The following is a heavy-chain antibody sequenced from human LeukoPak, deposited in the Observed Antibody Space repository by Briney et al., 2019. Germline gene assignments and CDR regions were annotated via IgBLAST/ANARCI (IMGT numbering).Heavy chain of an antibody. V-gene: IGHV4-4*07. Sequence: PSETLSLTCTVSGGSISSYYWSWIRQPAGKGLEWIGRIYTSGSTNYNPSLKSRVTMSVDTSKNQFSLKLRSVTAADTAVYYCARDAQFREYNWFDPWGQGTLVTVSS. CDR3: ARDAQFREYNWFDP. CDR1: GGSISSYY. CDR2: IYTSGST. J-gene: IGHJ5*02.